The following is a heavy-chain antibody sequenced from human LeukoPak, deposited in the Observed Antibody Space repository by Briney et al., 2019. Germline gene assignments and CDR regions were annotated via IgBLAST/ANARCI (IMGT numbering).Heavy chain of an antibody. D-gene: IGHD2-21*02. V-gene: IGHV4-31*03. CDR1: GGSISSGGYY. J-gene: IGHJ4*02. CDR2: IYYSGST. Sequence: PSQTLSLTRTVSGGSISSGGYYWSWLRQHPGKGLEWIGYIYYSGSTYYNPSLKSRVTISVDTSKNQFSLKLSSVTAADTAVYYCASSTPEPYCGGDCYALDYWGQGTLVTVSS. CDR3: ASSTPEPYCGGDCYALDY.